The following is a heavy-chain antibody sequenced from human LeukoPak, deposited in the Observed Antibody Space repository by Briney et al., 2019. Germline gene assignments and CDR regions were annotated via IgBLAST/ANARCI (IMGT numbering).Heavy chain of an antibody. V-gene: IGHV3-48*04. Sequence: GGSLRFSCAASGFTFSSYSMNWVRQAPGKGLEWVSYISSSSSTIYYADSVKGRFTISRDNAKNSLYLQMNSLRAEDTAVYYCARDTLFDYWGQGTLVTVSS. CDR1: GFTFSSYS. J-gene: IGHJ4*02. CDR3: ARDTLFDY. CDR2: ISSSSSTI.